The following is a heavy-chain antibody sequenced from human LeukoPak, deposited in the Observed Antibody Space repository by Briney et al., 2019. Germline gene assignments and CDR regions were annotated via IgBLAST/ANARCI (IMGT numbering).Heavy chain of an antibody. V-gene: IGHV3-53*01. CDR1: GFTVSSIH. CDR2: TYTGGNS. Sequence: QPGGSLRLSCAASGFTVSSIHMVWVRQAPGKGLEWVSVTYTGGNSYYADSVKGRFIISRDISKNTLYLQMNSLRAEDTAVYYCAKQLGYCSDGSCYFPYWGQGTLVTVSS. J-gene: IGHJ4*02. D-gene: IGHD2-15*01. CDR3: AKQLGYCSDGSCYFPY.